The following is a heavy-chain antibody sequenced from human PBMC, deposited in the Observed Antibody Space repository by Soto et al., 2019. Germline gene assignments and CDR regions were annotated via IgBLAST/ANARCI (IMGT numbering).Heavy chain of an antibody. D-gene: IGHD4-17*01. V-gene: IGHV1-3*01. CDR2: INPGNGNT. J-gene: IGHJ2*01. CDR1: GYTFTSYA. Sequence: QVQVVQSGAEVKKPGASVKVSCKASGYTFTSYAMHWVRQAPGQRLEWMGWINPGNGNTKNSQKFQGRVTITRDTFASTAYMELSSLRSEDTAVYYCARGASSVTTFYFDLWGRGTLLTVSS. CDR3: ARGASSVTTFYFDL.